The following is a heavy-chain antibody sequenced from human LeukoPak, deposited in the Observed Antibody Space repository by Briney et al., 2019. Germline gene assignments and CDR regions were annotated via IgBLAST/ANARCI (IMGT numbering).Heavy chain of an antibody. CDR3: AGRGRRYFRD. Sequence: SDTLSLTCTVSGASITSDYWSWIRQSPGKGLEWIAYIYDSGSHDYHPSLKRGATISMNTSKNQFSLNLSSVTAADTAVYYGAGRGRRYFRDWGQGTLVTVSS. CDR2: IYDSGSH. J-gene: IGHJ1*01. CDR1: GASITSDY. V-gene: IGHV4-59*08.